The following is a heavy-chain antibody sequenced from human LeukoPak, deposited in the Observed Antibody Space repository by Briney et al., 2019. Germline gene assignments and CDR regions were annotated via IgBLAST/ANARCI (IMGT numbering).Heavy chain of an antibody. J-gene: IGHJ4*02. CDR3: AMGLAGYYFDY. CDR1: GFSFSSYA. D-gene: IGHD2-8*01. CDR2: TSGSGGSA. V-gene: IGHV3-23*01. Sequence: GGSLRLSCAASGFSFSSYAMSWVRQAPGKGLEWVSATSGSGGSAYYADSVKGRFTISRDNSKNTLYLQMNSLRAEDTALYYCAMGLAGYYFDYWGQGTLVTVSS.